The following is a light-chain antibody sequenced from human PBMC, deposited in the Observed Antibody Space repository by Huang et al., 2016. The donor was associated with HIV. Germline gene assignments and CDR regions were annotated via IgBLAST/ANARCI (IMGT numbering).Light chain of an antibody. CDR2: LGS. Sequence: DIVMTQSPRSLPVTPGEPASISCRSSQSLLHSNGYNYLDWFLQKPGQSPHLLIYLGSNRASGVPDRFSGSGSGTDFTLKISRVEAEDVGVYYCMQALQTPWT. CDR3: MQALQTPWT. J-gene: IGKJ1*01. CDR1: QSLLHSNGYNY. V-gene: IGKV2-28*01.